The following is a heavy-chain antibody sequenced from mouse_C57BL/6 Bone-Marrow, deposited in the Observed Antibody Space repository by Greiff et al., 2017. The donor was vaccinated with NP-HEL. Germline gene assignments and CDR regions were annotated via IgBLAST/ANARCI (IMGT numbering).Heavy chain of an antibody. V-gene: IGHV5-4*01. CDR2: ISDGGSYT. CDR1: GFTFSSYA. Sequence: EVQLQESGGGLVKPGGSLKLSCAASGFTFSSYAMSWVRQTPEKRLEWVATISDGGSYTYYPDNVKGRFTISRDNAKNNLYLQMSHLKSEDTAMYYCARDSNYGNYWFAYWGQGTLVTVSA. CDR3: ARDSNYGNYWFAY. D-gene: IGHD2-1*01. J-gene: IGHJ3*01.